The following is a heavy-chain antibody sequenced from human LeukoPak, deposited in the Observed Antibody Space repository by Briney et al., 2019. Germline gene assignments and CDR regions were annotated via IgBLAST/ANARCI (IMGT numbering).Heavy chain of an antibody. J-gene: IGHJ5*02. Sequence: PGGSLRLSCAASGFTFSSYSMNWVRQAPGKGLEWVSSISSSSSYIYYADSVKGRFTISRDNAKNSLYLQMNSLRAEDTAVYYCASVIIGSSSTQSPWGQGTLVTVSS. D-gene: IGHD2-2*01. CDR2: ISSSSSYI. V-gene: IGHV3-21*01. CDR3: ASVIIGSSSTQSP. CDR1: GFTFSSYS.